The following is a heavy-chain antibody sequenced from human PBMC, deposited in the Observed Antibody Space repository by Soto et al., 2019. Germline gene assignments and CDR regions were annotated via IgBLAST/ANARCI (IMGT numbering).Heavy chain of an antibody. CDR3: ARDLQDIVLMVYAIEVYYGMDV. D-gene: IGHD2-8*01. CDR1: GFTFSSYA. J-gene: IGHJ6*02. CDR2: ISYDGSNK. Sequence: GGSLRLSCAASGFTFSSYAMHWVRQAPGKGLEWVAVISYDGSNKYYADSVKGRFTISRDNSKNTLYLQMNSLRAEDTAVYYCARDLQDIVLMVYAIEVYYGMDVWGQGTTVTVSS. V-gene: IGHV3-30-3*01.